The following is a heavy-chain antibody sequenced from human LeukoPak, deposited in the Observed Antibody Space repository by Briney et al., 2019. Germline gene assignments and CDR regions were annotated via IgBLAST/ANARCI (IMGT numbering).Heavy chain of an antibody. J-gene: IGHJ5*02. CDR2: IYYSGST. Sequence: SQTLSLTCTVSGGSISSGDYYWSWIRQPPGKGLEWIGYIYYSGSTYYNPSLKSRVTISVDTSKNQFSLKLSSVTAADTAVYYCAVLGYCSSTSWSPPRFDPWGQGTLVTVSS. V-gene: IGHV4-30-4*08. D-gene: IGHD2-2*01. CDR1: GGSISSGDYY. CDR3: AVLGYCSSTSWSPPRFDP.